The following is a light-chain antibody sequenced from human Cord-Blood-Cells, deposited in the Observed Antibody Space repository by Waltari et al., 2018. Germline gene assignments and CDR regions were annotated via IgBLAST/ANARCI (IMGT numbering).Light chain of an antibody. CDR3: QQSYSTPYT. CDR2: AAS. J-gene: IGKJ2*01. V-gene: IGKV1-39*01. Sequence: DIKMTQSQSSLSASVGDRVTITCRASQSISSYLNWYQQKPGKAPKLLIYAASSLQSGVPSRFSGSGSGTDFTLTISSLQPEDFATYYCQQSYSTPYTFGQGTKLEIK. CDR1: QSISSY.